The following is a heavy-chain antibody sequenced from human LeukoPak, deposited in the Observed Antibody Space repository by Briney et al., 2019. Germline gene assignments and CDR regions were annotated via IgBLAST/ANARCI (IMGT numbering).Heavy chain of an antibody. CDR1: GFTFSSYA. J-gene: IGHJ4*02. Sequence: GGSLRLSCAASGFTFSSYAMSWVRQAPGKGLEWVSAISGSGGSTYYADSVKGRFTISSDNSKNPLYLQMNSLRAEDTAVYYCAKSLGYSSGWFDYRGQGTLVTVSS. CDR3: AKSLGYSSGWFDY. CDR2: ISGSGGST. V-gene: IGHV3-23*01. D-gene: IGHD6-19*01.